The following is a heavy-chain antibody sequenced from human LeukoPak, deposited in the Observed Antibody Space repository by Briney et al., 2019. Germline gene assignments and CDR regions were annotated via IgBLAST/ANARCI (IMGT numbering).Heavy chain of an antibody. D-gene: IGHD1-7*01. J-gene: IGHJ4*02. CDR3: TRDVFLGPTNYGFDY. CDR2: IRSKAYGGTT. CDR1: GFTFSSYW. Sequence: GGSLRLSCAASGFTFSSYWMSWFRQAPGKGLEWAGFIRSKAYGGTTEYAASVKGRFTISRDDSKSIAYLQMNSLKTEDTAVYYCTRDVFLGPTNYGFDYWGQGTLVTVSS. V-gene: IGHV3-49*03.